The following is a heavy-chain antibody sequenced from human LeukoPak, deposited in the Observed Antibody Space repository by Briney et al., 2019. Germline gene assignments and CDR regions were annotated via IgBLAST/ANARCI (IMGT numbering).Heavy chain of an antibody. CDR1: GYTFTGYY. D-gene: IGHD3-10*01. V-gene: IGHV1-2*02. Sequence: GASVKVSCKASGYTFTGYYMHWVRQAPGQGLEWMGWINPNSGGTNYAQKFQGRVTMTRDTSISTAYMELSRLRSDDMAVYYCARDQMVRGVIGYYYYYMDVWGKGTTVTVSS. CDR2: INPNSGGT. J-gene: IGHJ6*03. CDR3: ARDQMVRGVIGYYYYYMDV.